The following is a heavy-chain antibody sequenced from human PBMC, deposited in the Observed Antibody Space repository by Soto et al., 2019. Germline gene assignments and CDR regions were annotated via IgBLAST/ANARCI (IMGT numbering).Heavy chain of an antibody. CDR3: ASEQWAGGMDV. Sequence: EVQLVESGGGLVKPGGSLRLSCAASGFTFSSYSMNWVRQAPGKGLEWVSSITSSSSYIYYADSVKGRFTISRDNAKNSLYLQMNSLRAEDTAVYYCASEQWAGGMDVWGQGTTVTASS. CDR2: ITSSSSYI. J-gene: IGHJ6*02. V-gene: IGHV3-21*01. CDR1: GFTFSSYS. D-gene: IGHD6-19*01.